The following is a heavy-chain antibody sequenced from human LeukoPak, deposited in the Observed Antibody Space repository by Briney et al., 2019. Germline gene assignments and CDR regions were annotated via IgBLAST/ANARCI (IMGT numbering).Heavy chain of an antibody. CDR3: AKDRAGDYALDV. D-gene: IGHD4-17*01. J-gene: IGHJ6*02. Sequence: GGSLRLSCAASGITVSSNYMSWVRQAPGKGLEWVSVIYGGGSTYYADSVKGRFTISRDTSKNTLYLQMNSLRAEDTAVYYCAKDRAGDYALDVWGQGATVTVSS. CDR2: IYGGGST. V-gene: IGHV3-53*05. CDR1: GITVSSNY.